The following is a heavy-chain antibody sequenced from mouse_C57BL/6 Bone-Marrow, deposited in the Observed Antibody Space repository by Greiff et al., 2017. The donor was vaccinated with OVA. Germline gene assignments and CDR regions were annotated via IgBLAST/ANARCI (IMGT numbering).Heavy chain of an antibody. CDR1: GYTFTSYW. J-gene: IGHJ2*01. CDR3: ARSYYYGSSLYYFAY. V-gene: IGHV1-64*01. CDR2: INPNSGST. D-gene: IGHD1-1*01. Sequence: QVQLQQPGAELVKPGASVKLSCKASGYTFTSYWMHWVKQRPGQGLEWIGMINPNSGSTNYNEKFKSKATLTVDKSSSTAYMQLSSLTSEDSAVYYCARSYYYGSSLYYFAYWGQGTTLTVSS.